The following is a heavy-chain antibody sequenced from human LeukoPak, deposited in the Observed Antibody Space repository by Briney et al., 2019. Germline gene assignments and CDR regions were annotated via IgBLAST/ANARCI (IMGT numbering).Heavy chain of an antibody. CDR1: GGSISSGSYY. V-gene: IGHV4-61*02. J-gene: IGHJ6*03. CDR2: IYTSGST. D-gene: IGHD4-17*01. Sequence: KASETLSLTCTVSGGSISSGSYYWSWIRQPAGKGLEWIGRIYTSGSTNYNPSLKSRVTISADTSKNQFSLKLSSVTAADTAVYYCAREDYAPNYYYYYMDVWGKGTTVTVSS. CDR3: AREDYAPNYYYYYMDV.